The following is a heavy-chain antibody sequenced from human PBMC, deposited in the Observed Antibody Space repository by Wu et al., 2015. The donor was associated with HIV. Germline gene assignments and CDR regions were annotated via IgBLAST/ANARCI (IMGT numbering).Heavy chain of an antibody. CDR1: GYTFTSYY. CDR2: INPSGGST. V-gene: IGHV1-46*03. Sequence: QVQLVQSGAEVKKPGASVKVSCKASGYTFTSYYMHWVRQAPGQGLEWMGIINPSGGSTSYAQKFQGRVTMTRDTSTSTVYMELSSLRSEDTAVYYCARAYSSSPEGDAFDIWGQGDNGHRLF. D-gene: IGHD6-6*01. J-gene: IGHJ3*02. CDR3: ARAYSSSPEGDAFDI.